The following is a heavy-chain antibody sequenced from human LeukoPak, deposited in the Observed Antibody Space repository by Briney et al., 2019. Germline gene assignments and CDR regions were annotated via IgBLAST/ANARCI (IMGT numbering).Heavy chain of an antibody. CDR2: INPNSGGT. V-gene: IGHV1-2*02. Sequence: ASVKVSCKASGYTFTGYYMHWVRQAPGQGLEWMGWINPNSGGTNYAQKFQGRVTMTRDTSISTAYMELSRLRSDDTAVYYCARARYYDSSGYYGPTDYWGQGTLVPSPQ. D-gene: IGHD3-22*01. CDR3: ARARYYDSSGYYGPTDY. J-gene: IGHJ4*02. CDR1: GYTFTGYY.